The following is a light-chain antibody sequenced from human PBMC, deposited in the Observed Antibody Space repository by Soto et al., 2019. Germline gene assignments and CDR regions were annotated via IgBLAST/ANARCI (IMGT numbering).Light chain of an antibody. CDR1: SSDVGGYNS. V-gene: IGLV2-14*01. Sequence: QSVLTQPASVSGSPGQSITISCTGTSSDVGGYNSVSWYQQYPGKAPKLMIHDVSNRPSGVSNRFSGSKSGNTASLTISGPQAEDEADYYCSSYTSSTSYVFGRGTRSPS. CDR3: SSYTSSTSYV. J-gene: IGLJ1*01. CDR2: DVS.